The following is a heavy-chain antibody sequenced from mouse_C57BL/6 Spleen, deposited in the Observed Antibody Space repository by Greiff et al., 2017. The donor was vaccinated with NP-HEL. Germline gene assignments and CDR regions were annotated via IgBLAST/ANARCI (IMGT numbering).Heavy chain of an antibody. CDR1: GYSFTDYN. J-gene: IGHJ3*01. Sequence: EVQLQQSGPELVKPGASVKISCKASGYSFTDYNMNWVKQRNGKSLEWIGVINPNYGTTSYNQKFKGKATLTVDQSSSTDYMQLNSLTSADSAVYSCSGSNCAWFAYWGQGTLVTVSA. CDR3: SGSNCAWFAY. V-gene: IGHV1-39*01. CDR2: INPNYGTT. D-gene: IGHD2-5*01.